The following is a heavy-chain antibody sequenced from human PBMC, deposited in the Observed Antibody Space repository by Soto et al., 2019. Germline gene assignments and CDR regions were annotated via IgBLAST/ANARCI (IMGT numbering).Heavy chain of an antibody. Sequence: SLRLSCAASGFTFSSYAMHWVRQAPGKGLEWVAVISYDGSNKYYADSVKGRFTISRDNSKNTLYLQMNSLRAEDTAVYYCARDQSTVTTLNYYYGMDVWGQGAKVTVSS. CDR3: ARDQSTVTTLNYYYGMDV. V-gene: IGHV3-30-3*01. D-gene: IGHD4-17*01. CDR1: GFTFSSYA. J-gene: IGHJ6*02. CDR2: ISYDGSNK.